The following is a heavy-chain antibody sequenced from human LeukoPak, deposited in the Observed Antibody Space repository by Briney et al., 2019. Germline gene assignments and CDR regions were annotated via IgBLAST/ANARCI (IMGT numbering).Heavy chain of an antibody. D-gene: IGHD2-2*03. CDR2: LHFEGTTK. CDR1: GFTFSSYG. CDR3: AKDKCTRTRGDGYPGH. Sequence: GGSLRLSCAASGFTFSSYGMHWVRQAPGKGLEGVEFLHFEGTTKYSGDSVKGRFTVSRDNSKDIVYLQMESLSPEDTAVYYCAKDKCTRTRGDGYPGHWGQGTLVAVSS. V-gene: IGHV3-30*02. J-gene: IGHJ4*02.